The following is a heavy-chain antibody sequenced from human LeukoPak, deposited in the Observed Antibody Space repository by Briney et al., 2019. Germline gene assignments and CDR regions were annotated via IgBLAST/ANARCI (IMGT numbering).Heavy chain of an antibody. CDR3: ARDREGSSWYDY. J-gene: IGHJ4*02. Sequence: PGGSLRLSCAASGFTFSRYWMTWVRQAPGKGLEWVAHINQDGSQQYYVDSVKGRFTISRDNAKNSLYLQMNSLRAEDTAVYYCARDREGSSWYDYWGQGTLVTVSS. CDR2: INQDGSQQ. CDR1: GFTFSRYW. D-gene: IGHD6-13*01. V-gene: IGHV3-7*04.